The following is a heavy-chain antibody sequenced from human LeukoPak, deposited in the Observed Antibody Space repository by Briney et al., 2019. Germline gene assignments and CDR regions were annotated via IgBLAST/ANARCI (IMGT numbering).Heavy chain of an antibody. Sequence: KAGGSLRLSCADSGFTFCFYSMNWVRQAPGRGLEWVSCISSSSSLIFYSDSVRGRFTISRDNAKNLLYLHMNSLRVEDTAVYYCAKVDRGDYSSSPVPYYNYYMNVWGKGTTVTISS. V-gene: IGHV3-21*01. D-gene: IGHD6-13*01. J-gene: IGHJ6*03. CDR1: GFTFCFYS. CDR2: ISSSSSLI. CDR3: AKVDRGDYSSSPVPYYNYYMNV.